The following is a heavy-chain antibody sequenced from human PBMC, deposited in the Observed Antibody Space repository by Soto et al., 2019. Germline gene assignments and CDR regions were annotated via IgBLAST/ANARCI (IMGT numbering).Heavy chain of an antibody. CDR2: IYWDDDK. CDR3: AYLTCSGGSCYWFSYSGMDV. D-gene: IGHD2-15*01. Sequence: QITLKESGPTLVKPTQTLTLTCTFSGFSLSTSGVGVAWIRQPPGKALEWLALIYWDDDKRYRPSLETRLTITQDTSKNQVVRKMTNMESVDTATYYCAYLTCSGGSCYWFSYSGMDVWGQGTTVTVSS. CDR1: GFSLSTSGVG. J-gene: IGHJ6*02. V-gene: IGHV2-5*02.